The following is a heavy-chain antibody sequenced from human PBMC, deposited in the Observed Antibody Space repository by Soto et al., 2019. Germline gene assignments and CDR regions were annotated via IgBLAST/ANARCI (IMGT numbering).Heavy chain of an antibody. CDR2: LNTDGSST. Sequence: EVQLVESGGGLVQPGGSLRLSCAASGFTFSSYWMHWVRQTPGKGLVWVSRLNTDGSSTAYADSVRGRFTISRDNAKNTLYLERNRLGAEDTAVYYCARAAIIGVGYFGLWGRGTLFTVSS. V-gene: IGHV3-74*01. D-gene: IGHD2-21*02. J-gene: IGHJ2*01. CDR3: ARAAIIGVGYFGL. CDR1: GFTFSSYW.